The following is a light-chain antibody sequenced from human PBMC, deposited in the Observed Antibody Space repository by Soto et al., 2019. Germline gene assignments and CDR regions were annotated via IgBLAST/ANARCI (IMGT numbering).Light chain of an antibody. CDR2: AAS. Sequence: EIVLTQSPDTLSLSPGDRATLSCRASQSVSNNYLAWYLQKPGQAPKVLIHAASGRTTGLPDRFRGSGSVTDFTLTITRLEPEDFAVYYCQPSGSSPCTFGQGTKVEIQ. CDR3: QPSGSSPCT. J-gene: IGKJ1*01. V-gene: IGKV3-20*01. CDR1: QSVSNNY.